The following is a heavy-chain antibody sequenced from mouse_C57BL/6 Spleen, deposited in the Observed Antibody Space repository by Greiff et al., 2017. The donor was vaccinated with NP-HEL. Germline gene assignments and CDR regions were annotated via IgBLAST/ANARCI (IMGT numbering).Heavy chain of an antibody. CDR3: ARSDYYGSSSLAMDY. J-gene: IGHJ4*01. V-gene: IGHV1-52*01. CDR1: GYTFTSYW. D-gene: IGHD1-1*01. Sequence: VQLQQPGAELVRPGSSVKLSCKASGYTFTSYWMHWVKQRPIQGLEWIGNIDPSDSETHYNQKFKDKATLTVDKSSSTAYMQLSSLTSEESAVYYCARSDYYGSSSLAMDYWGQGTSVTVSS. CDR2: IDPSDSET.